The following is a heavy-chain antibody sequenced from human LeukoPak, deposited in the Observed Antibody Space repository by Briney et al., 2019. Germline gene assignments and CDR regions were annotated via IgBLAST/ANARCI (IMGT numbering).Heavy chain of an antibody. V-gene: IGHV1-46*01. J-gene: IGHJ3*02. CDR3: ARDKYGGNSRAGVGAFDI. CDR2: INPSGGST. CDR1: GYTFTSYY. Sequence: GASVKVSCKASGYTFTSYYMHWVRQAPGQGLEWMGIINPSGGSTSYAQKFQGRVTMTRDTSTSTVYMELSSLRSEDTAVYYCARDKYGGNSRAGVGAFDIWGQGTMVTVSS. D-gene: IGHD4-23*01.